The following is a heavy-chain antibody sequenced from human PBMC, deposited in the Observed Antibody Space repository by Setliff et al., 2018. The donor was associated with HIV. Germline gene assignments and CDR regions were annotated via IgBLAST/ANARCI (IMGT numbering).Heavy chain of an antibody. J-gene: IGHJ4*02. Sequence: SETLSLTCAVSGGSISSTNWWSWVRQPPGKGLEWIGEISHSGSTKYNPSLKSRVTISADTSKNQFSLNLSSVTAAETAVYYCARVGVGATVFFDYWGQGTLVTVSS. D-gene: IGHD1-26*01. CDR3: ARVGVGATVFFDY. CDR1: GGSISSTNW. CDR2: ISHSGST. V-gene: IGHV4-4*02.